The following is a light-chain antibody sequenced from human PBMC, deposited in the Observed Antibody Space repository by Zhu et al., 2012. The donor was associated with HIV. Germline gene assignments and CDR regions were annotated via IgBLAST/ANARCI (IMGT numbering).Light chain of an antibody. J-gene: IGKJ4*01. CDR3: QLYGTSPPRT. Sequence: EIVLTQSPGTLSLSPGERATLSCRASQSVSSTDLAWYQQKPGHPPRLLIYGASNRAADIPYRFSGSGSGTDFTLTISRLEPEDFVVYYCQLYGTSPPRTFGGGTKVE. CDR2: GAS. CDR1: QSVSSTD. V-gene: IGKV3-20*01.